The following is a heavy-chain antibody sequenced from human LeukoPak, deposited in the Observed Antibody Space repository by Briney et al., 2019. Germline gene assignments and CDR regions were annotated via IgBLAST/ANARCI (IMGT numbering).Heavy chain of an antibody. CDR1: GGSFSGYY. Sequence: PSETLSLTCAVYGGSFSGYYWSWIRQPPGKGLEWIGEINHSGSTNYNPSLKSRVTISVDTSKNQFSLKLSSVTAADTAVYYCARGYCSSGSCSTFDYWGQGTLVTVSS. CDR3: ARGYCSSGSCSTFDY. V-gene: IGHV4-34*01. D-gene: IGHD2-15*01. J-gene: IGHJ4*02. CDR2: INHSGST.